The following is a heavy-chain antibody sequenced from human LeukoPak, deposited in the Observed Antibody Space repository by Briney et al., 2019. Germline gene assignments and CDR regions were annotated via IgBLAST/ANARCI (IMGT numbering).Heavy chain of an antibody. Sequence: GGSLRLSCAASGFTFSSYAMSWVRQAPGKGLEWVSAISGSGGSTYYADSVKGRFTISRDNSKNTLYLQMNSLRAEDTAVYYCARSTAVAGRWFDSWGQGTLVIVSS. J-gene: IGHJ5*01. V-gene: IGHV3-23*01. CDR3: ARSTAVAGRWFDS. D-gene: IGHD6-19*01. CDR1: GFTFSSYA. CDR2: ISGSGGST.